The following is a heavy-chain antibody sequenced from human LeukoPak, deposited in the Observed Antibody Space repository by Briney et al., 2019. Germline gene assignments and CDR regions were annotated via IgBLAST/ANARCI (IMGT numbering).Heavy chain of an antibody. CDR3: ATGRHDSSGYYHDAFDI. CDR2: FDPEDGET. V-gene: IGHV1-24*01. J-gene: IGHJ3*02. D-gene: IGHD3-22*01. Sequence: ASVKVSCKVSGYTLTELSMHWVRQAPGKGLEWMGGFDPEDGETICPQKFQGRVTMTEDTSTDTAYMELSSLRSEDTAVYYCATGRHDSSGYYHDAFDIWGQGTMVTVSS. CDR1: GYTLTELS.